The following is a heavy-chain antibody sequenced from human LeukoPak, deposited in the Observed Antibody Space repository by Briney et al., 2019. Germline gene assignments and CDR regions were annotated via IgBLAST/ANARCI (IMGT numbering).Heavy chain of an antibody. J-gene: IGHJ6*02. Sequence: GGSLRLSCSASGFTFSSYAMHWVRQAPGKGLEYVSAISSNGGSTYYADPVKGRFTISRDSSKNTLYLQMNSLRAEDTAVYYCTGYTHKGVWGQGTTVTASS. CDR3: TGYTHKGV. CDR2: ISSNGGST. V-gene: IGHV3-64*04. CDR1: GFTFSSYA.